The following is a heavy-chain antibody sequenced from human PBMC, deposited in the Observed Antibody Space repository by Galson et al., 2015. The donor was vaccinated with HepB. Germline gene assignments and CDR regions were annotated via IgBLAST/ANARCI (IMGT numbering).Heavy chain of an antibody. Sequence: SLRLSCAASGFTINNSAMSWVRQAPGKGLEWVTAITSSGYSTYYADSVKGRFTISRDSSRNTLFLAMNSLRAEDTAIYYCVTAGGYSDYWGQGTLVSVSS. CDR3: VTAGGYSDY. D-gene: IGHD2-15*01. CDR2: ITSSGYST. J-gene: IGHJ4*02. CDR1: GFTINNSA. V-gene: IGHV3-23*01.